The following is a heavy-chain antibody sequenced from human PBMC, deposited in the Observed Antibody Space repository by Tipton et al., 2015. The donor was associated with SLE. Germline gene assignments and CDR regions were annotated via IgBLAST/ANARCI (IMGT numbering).Heavy chain of an antibody. CDR1: GGSINSGDYS. Sequence: TLSLTCAVSGGSINSGDYSWSWIRQPPGKGLEWIGYIYHSGGSYYNPSLKSRVTISVDRSKNQFSLKLNSVTAADTAVYYCARGWGDDYYFDYWGQGTLVTVSS. J-gene: IGHJ4*02. CDR3: ARGWGDDYYFDY. CDR2: IYHSGGS. D-gene: IGHD2-21*02. V-gene: IGHV4-30-2*01.